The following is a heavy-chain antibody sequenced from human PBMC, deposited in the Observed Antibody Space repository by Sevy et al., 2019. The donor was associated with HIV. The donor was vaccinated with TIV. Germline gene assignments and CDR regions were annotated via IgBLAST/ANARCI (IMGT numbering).Heavy chain of an antibody. D-gene: IGHD5-12*01. Sequence: ASVKVSCKASGGTFSSYAISWVRQAPGQGLEWMGGIIPIFGTANYAQKFQGRVTITADKSTSTAYMELSSLRSEDTAVYYCAREGSGHEFDYWGQRTLVTVSS. CDR1: GGTFSSYA. CDR3: AREGSGHEFDY. J-gene: IGHJ4*02. CDR2: IIPIFGTA. V-gene: IGHV1-69*06.